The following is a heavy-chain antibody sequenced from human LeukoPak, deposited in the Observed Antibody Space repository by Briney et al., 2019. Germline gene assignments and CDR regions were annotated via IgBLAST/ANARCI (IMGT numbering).Heavy chain of an antibody. J-gene: IGHJ6*01. D-gene: IGHD2-15*01. CDR2: ISSSSSYI. Sequence: GGSLRLSCAASGFTFSSYTMNWVRQAPGKGLEWVSYISSSSSYICYADSVKGRFTISRDNAENSLYLQMNSLRAEDTAVYYCARGSEGYCSGGGCYYGMDVWGQGTTVTVSS. V-gene: IGHV3-21*01. CDR1: GFTFSSYT. CDR3: ARGSEGYCSGGGCYYGMDV.